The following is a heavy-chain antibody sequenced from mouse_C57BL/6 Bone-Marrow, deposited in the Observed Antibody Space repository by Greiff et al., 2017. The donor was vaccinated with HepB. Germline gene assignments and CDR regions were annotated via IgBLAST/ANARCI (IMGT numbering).Heavy chain of an antibody. J-gene: IGHJ4*01. CDR3: ARKEYYYGSSYEGYAMDY. D-gene: IGHD1-1*01. CDR1: GYAFSSSW. CDR2: IYPGDGDT. Sequence: VQLQQSGPELVKPGASVKISCKASGYAFSSSWMNWVKQRPGKGLEWIGRIYPGDGDTNYNGKFKGKATLTADKSSSTAYMQLSSLTSEDSAVYVCARKEYYYGSSYEGYAMDYWGQGTSVTVSS. V-gene: IGHV1-82*01.